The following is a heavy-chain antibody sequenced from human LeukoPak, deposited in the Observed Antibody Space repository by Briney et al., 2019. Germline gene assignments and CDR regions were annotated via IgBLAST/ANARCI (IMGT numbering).Heavy chain of an antibody. V-gene: IGHV3-64*01. CDR2: ISSNGGST. J-gene: IGHJ4*02. CDR3: ARSKMATIFFDY. CDR1: GFTFSSYA. Sequence: PGGSLRLSCAASGFTFSSYAMHWVRQAPGKGLEYVSAISSNGGSTYYANSVKGRFTISRDNAKNTLYLQMNSLRAEDTDVYYCARSKMATIFFDYWGQGTLVTVSS. D-gene: IGHD5-24*01.